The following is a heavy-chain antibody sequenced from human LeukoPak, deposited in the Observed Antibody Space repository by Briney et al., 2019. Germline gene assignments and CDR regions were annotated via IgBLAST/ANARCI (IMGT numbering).Heavy chain of an antibody. CDR3: ARAVISIFDN. Sequence: GGSLRLSCAVSGFTLSSSWMHWVRQAPGKGLVWASRVNSDGSSTIYADSVKGRSTISRDNAKNTLYLQMNSLRAEDTAVYYCARAVISIFDNWGQGTLVTVSS. V-gene: IGHV3-74*01. D-gene: IGHD3-3*02. CDR1: GFTLSSSW. CDR2: VNSDGSST. J-gene: IGHJ4*02.